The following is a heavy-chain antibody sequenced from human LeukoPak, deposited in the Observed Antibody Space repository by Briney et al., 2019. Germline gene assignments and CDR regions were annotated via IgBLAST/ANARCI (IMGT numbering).Heavy chain of an antibody. D-gene: IGHD6-19*01. CDR1: GYTFTSYD. Sequence: ASVKVSCKASGYTFTSYDINWVRQATGQGLEWMGWMNPNSGNTGYAQKFQGRVTITRNTSISTAYMELSSLRSEDTAVYYCARGGKDSSGWYHDYWGQGTLVTVSS. V-gene: IGHV1-8*03. CDR3: ARGGKDSSGWYHDY. J-gene: IGHJ4*02. CDR2: MNPNSGNT.